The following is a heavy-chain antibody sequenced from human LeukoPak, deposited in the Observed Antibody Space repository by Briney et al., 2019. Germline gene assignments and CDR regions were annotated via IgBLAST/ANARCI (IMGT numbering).Heavy chain of an antibody. Sequence: QSGGSLRLSCAASGFAFSTYWMSWVRQAPGKGLEWVANIKQDGSEKYYLDSVKGRFTISRDNAKNPLYLQVNSLRAEDTAVYYCATSTRGRWSYFDYWGQGTLVTVSS. CDR1: GFAFSTYW. J-gene: IGHJ4*02. CDR2: IKQDGSEK. D-gene: IGHD3-16*01. V-gene: IGHV3-7*01. CDR3: ATSTRGRWSYFDY.